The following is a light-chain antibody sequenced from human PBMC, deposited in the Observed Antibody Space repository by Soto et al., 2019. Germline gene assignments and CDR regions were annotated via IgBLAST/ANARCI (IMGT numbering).Light chain of an antibody. Sequence: DIVLTQSPGTLSLSPGESASLSCRASQSVRSSYLAWYQHQPGQAPRLLMYDTTSRASAIPDRFSGSGSGTDFNLTISRLEPEDFAVYYCQQYNSWPLTFGGGTKVEIK. CDR3: QQYNSWPLT. CDR2: DTT. V-gene: IGKV3-20*01. J-gene: IGKJ4*01. CDR1: QSVRSSY.